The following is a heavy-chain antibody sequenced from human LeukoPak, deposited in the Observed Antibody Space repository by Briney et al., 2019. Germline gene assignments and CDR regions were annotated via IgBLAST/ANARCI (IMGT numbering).Heavy chain of an antibody. V-gene: IGHV3-11*01. CDR3: ARWGDTIFGVVNNYYYYYMDV. D-gene: IGHD3-3*01. Sequence: GGSLRLSCEASGFSFSDYQMTWIRQTPGKGLEWISDISSNGRGTFYADSVKGWFTVSRDNTKKSLYLQMNSLRVEDTAVYYCARWGDTIFGVVNNYYYYYMDVWGKGTTVTVSS. CDR2: ISSNGRGT. J-gene: IGHJ6*03. CDR1: GFSFSDYQ.